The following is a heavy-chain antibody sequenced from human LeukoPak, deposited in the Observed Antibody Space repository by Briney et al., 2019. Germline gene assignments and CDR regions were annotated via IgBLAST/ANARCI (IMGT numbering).Heavy chain of an antibody. J-gene: IGHJ3*02. V-gene: IGHV1-2*02. CDR1: GYTFTGYY. D-gene: IGHD3-3*01. CDR2: INPNSGGT. CDR3: ARDPSRISGTFDI. Sequence: GASVKVSCKASGYTFTGYYMHWVRQAPGQGLEWMGWINPNSGGTNYAQKFQGRVTMTRDTSISTAYMELSRLRSDDTAVYYCARDPSRISGTFDIWGQRTMVTVSS.